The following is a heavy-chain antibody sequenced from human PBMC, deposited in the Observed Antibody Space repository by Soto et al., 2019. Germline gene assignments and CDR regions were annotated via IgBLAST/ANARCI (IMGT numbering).Heavy chain of an antibody. D-gene: IGHD2-21*01. CDR3: TKEPKKSISPDY. V-gene: IGHV3-23*01. CDR2: ISSSGGTT. J-gene: IGHJ4*02. CDR1: GFTFSEYA. Sequence: EVQLLESGGGLVQPGGSLRLSCAASGFTFSEYAMSWVRQAPGKGLEWVSSISSSGGTTSYTDSVKGRFTISRDNSKNTLFLKMNGLRAEDTAIYYCTKEPKKSISPDYWGLGTLVTVSP.